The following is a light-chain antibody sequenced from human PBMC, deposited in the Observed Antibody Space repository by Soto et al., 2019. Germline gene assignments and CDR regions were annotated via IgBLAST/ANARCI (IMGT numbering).Light chain of an antibody. CDR1: QGISSA. Sequence: IQLTQSPSSLSASVGDRVTITCRASQGISSALAWFQQKPGKGPKSLIYAASSLQSGVPSRFSGSGYGTDFTITISSLQPEDFATYYCQQYDSYPRTFGQGTKVDIK. CDR2: AAS. J-gene: IGKJ1*01. V-gene: IGKV1-16*01. CDR3: QQYDSYPRT.